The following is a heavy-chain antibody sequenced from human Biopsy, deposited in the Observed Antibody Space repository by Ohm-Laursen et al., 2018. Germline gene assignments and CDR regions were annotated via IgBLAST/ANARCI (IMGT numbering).Heavy chain of an antibody. CDR3: ARDSSRRAREGGMDV. CDR1: GFSVSSYD. J-gene: IGHJ6*02. CDR2: ISETSSHI. V-gene: IGHV3-21*01. D-gene: IGHD6-6*01. Sequence: SLRLSCSASGFSVSSYDMNWVRQAPGRGPEWISYISETSSHIYDADSVRGRFTVARDIAKNSRYLQLNSLRVEDTAVYYCARDSSRRAREGGMDVWGQGTTVTVSS.